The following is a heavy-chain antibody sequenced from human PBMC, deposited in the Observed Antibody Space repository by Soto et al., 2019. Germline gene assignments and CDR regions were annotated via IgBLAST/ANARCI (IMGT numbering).Heavy chain of an antibody. CDR2: IIPIFGTA. J-gene: IGHJ3*02. CDR1: GGTFSSYS. D-gene: IGHD3-22*01. V-gene: IGHV1-69*13. Sequence: SVKVSCKASGGTFSSYSISWVRQAPGQGLEWMGGIIPIFGTANYAQKFQGRVTITADESTSTAYMELSSLRSEDTAVYYCARAPYYYDSSGPGHAFDIWGQGTMVTVSS. CDR3: ARAPYYYDSSGPGHAFDI.